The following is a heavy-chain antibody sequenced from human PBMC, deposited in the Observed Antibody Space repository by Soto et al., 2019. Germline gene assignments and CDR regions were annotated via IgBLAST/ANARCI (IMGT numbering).Heavy chain of an antibody. Sequence: QVQLVQSGAEVKKPGASVKVSCKASGYTFTSYYMHWVRQAPGQGLEWMGIINTSGGSTSYAQKFQGRVTMTRDTSTSTVYMELSSLRSEDTAVYYCARDRYRASSRRNYYYYYGMDVWGQGTTVTVSS. CDR3: ARDRYRASSRRNYYYYYGMDV. J-gene: IGHJ6*02. CDR2: INTSGGST. V-gene: IGHV1-46*01. D-gene: IGHD6-6*01. CDR1: GYTFTSYY.